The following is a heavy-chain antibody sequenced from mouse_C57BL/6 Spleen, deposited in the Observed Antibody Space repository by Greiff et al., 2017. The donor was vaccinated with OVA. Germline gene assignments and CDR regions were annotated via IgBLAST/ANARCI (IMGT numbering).Heavy chain of an antibody. CDR1: GYAFSSYW. J-gene: IGHJ2*01. D-gene: IGHD1-1*01. CDR3: VKEGATVVAPHHY. CDR2: IYPGDGDT. V-gene: IGHV1-80*01. Sequence: QVQLQQSGAALVKPGASVKISCKASGYAFSSYWMNWVKQRPGKGLEWIGQIYPGDGDTNYNGKFKGKATLTADKSSSTASMQLSSLTSEDSAVYFGVKEGATVVAPHHYWGQGTTLTVSS.